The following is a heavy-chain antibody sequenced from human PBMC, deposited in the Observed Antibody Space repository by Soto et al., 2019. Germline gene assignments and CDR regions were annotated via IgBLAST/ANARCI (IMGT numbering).Heavy chain of an antibody. J-gene: IGHJ4*02. Sequence: GGSLRLSCAASGFTFSNYSMSWIRQAPGKGLEWVSSISSSSSYIYYADSVKGRFTISRDNAKNSLYLQMNSLRAEDTAVYYCARAYSSGWYGDYWGQGTLVTVSS. V-gene: IGHV3-21*01. CDR1: GFTFSNYS. CDR3: ARAYSSGWYGDY. D-gene: IGHD6-19*01. CDR2: ISSSSSYI.